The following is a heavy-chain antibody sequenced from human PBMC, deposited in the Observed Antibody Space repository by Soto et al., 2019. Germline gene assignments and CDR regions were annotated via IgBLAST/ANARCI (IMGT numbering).Heavy chain of an antibody. J-gene: IGHJ6*02. V-gene: IGHV3-23*01. CDR1: GFTFSSYA. CDR3: AKDQSSIAALQYYYGMDV. CDR2: ISGSGGST. D-gene: IGHD6-6*01. Sequence: PGGSLRLSCAASGFTFSSYAMSWVRQAPGKGLEWVPAISGSGGSTYYADSVKGRFTISRDNSKNTLYLQMNSLRAEDTAVYYCAKDQSSIAALQYYYGMDVWGQGTTVTVSS.